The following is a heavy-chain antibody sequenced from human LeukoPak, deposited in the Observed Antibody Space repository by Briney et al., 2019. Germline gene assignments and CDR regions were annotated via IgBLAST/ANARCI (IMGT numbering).Heavy chain of an antibody. CDR1: GFTFSDSA. V-gene: IGHV3-73*01. CDR3: AGLISGTTSHFDY. Sequence: GGSLKLSCAASGFTFSDSAMHWVRQASGKGLEWVGRIRSKANNYATAYAASVTGRFTTSRDDSKNTAYLQMNSLKAEDTAVYYCAGLISGTTSHFDYWGQGTLVTVSS. CDR2: IRSKANNYAT. J-gene: IGHJ4*02. D-gene: IGHD1-7*01.